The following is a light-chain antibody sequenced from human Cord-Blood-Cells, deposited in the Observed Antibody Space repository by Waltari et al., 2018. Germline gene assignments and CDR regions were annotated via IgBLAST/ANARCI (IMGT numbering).Light chain of an antibody. CDR1: QLAAKS. CDR3: QAWDSSTAV. J-gene: IGLJ2*01. CDR2: QDS. Sequence: SYELPQPPSVSVSPGQPASIPCSGDQLAAKSTCWSQQKPGQSPVLVIYQDSKRPSGIPERFSGSNSGNTATLTISGTQAMDEADYYCQAWDSSTAVFGGGTKLTVL. V-gene: IGLV3-1*01.